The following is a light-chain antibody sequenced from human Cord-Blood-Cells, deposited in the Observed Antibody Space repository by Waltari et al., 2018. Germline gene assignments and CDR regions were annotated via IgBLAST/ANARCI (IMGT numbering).Light chain of an antibody. Sequence: QSALTQPPSVSVSPGQSVTISCTGTSSDVGSYNRVSWYQQPPGTAPKLMIYEVSNRPSGGPDRFSGSKSGNTASLTISGLQAEDEADYYCSSYTSSSTYVFGTGTKVTVL. V-gene: IGLV2-18*02. J-gene: IGLJ1*01. CDR1: SSDVGSYNR. CDR2: EVS. CDR3: SSYTSSSTYV.